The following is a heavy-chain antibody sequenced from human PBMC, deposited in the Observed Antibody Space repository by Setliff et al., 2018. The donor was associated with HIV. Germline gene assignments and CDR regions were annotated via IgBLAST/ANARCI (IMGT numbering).Heavy chain of an antibody. J-gene: IGHJ4*02. D-gene: IGHD6-19*01. CDR1: GFSLSTNGVG. Sequence: SGPTLVNPTQTLTLTCTFSGFSLSTNGVGVGWIRQPPGKALEWLALIYWDADKRYSPPLKNRLTITKDTSKNQVLLTMTNMDPLDTATYYCAHNHLAVAGSHYFDYWGQGTLVTVSS. CDR3: AHNHLAVAGSHYFDY. V-gene: IGHV2-5*02. CDR2: IYWDADK.